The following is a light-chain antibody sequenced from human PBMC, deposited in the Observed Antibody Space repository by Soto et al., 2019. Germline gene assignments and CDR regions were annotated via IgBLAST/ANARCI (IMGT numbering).Light chain of an antibody. CDR3: GSSASSNTVL. J-gene: IGLJ2*01. Sequence: SVLTQPASVSGAPGQSLTISCTGTSSDIGGYNYVSWYQQHPGKAPKLMIYDVSDRPSGVSNRFSGSKSGNTASLTISGLQAEDEADYYCGSSASSNTVLFGGGTQLTVL. CDR2: DVS. CDR1: SSDIGGYNY. V-gene: IGLV2-14*03.